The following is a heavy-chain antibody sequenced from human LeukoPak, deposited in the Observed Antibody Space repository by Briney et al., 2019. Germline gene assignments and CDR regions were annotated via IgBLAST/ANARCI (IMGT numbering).Heavy chain of an antibody. CDR2: INPSGGGT. CDR1: GYTFNNYY. CDR3: ARQGAYSSAIGMGY. D-gene: IGHD6-19*01. J-gene: IGHJ4*02. V-gene: IGHV1-46*02. Sequence: ASVKVSFKASGYTFNNYYMYWVRQAPGQGLEWMGMINPSGGGTSYAQKFQGRVTMTRDTSTRTVYMEVSSLKPEDTAVYYCARQGAYSSAIGMGYWGQGTLVTVSS.